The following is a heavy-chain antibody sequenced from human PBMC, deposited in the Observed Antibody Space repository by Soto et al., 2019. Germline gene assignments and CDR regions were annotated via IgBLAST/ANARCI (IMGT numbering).Heavy chain of an antibody. V-gene: IGHV3-74*01. Sequence: EVQLVESGGGLVQPGGSLRLSCAASGFTFRSYWMHWVRQTPGKGLVWVSRINSDGSSTRYADSVKGRFTISRDNAKNTLYLQMNSLSAEDTAEYYCANGGYYGSGSFDYWGQGTLVTVSS. CDR3: ANGGYYGSGSFDY. CDR2: INSDGSST. D-gene: IGHD3-10*01. CDR1: GFTFRSYW. J-gene: IGHJ4*02.